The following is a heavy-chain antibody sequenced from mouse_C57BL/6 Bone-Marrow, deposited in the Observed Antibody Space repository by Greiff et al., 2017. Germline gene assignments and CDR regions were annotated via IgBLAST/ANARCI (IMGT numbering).Heavy chain of an antibody. V-gene: IGHV1-15*01. Sequence: VQLQQSGAELVRPGASVTLSCKASGYTFTDYEMHWVKQTPVHGLAWIGAIDPETGGTAYNQKFKGKAILTADKSSSTAYMELRRLTSEDSAVYYCTRSGLGSSPYYAMDYWGQGTSVTVSS. J-gene: IGHJ4*01. D-gene: IGHD1-1*01. CDR1: GYTFTDYE. CDR3: TRSGLGSSPYYAMDY. CDR2: IDPETGGT.